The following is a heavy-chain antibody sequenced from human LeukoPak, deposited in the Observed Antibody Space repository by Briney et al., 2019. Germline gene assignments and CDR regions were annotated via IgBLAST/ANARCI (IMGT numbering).Heavy chain of an antibody. Sequence: GECLRLSCAASGSTVSSNSMSWVRQAPGKGLEWVSVMYSGGSTFYAASMKGRFTISRDNSTHTLYLQMNSLRAEDTAVYYCARKHYYDSSGFFPPMDYWGQGTLVTVSS. CDR2: MYSGGST. V-gene: IGHV3-66*01. J-gene: IGHJ4*02. CDR3: ARKHYYDSSGFFPPMDY. D-gene: IGHD3-22*01. CDR1: GSTVSSNS.